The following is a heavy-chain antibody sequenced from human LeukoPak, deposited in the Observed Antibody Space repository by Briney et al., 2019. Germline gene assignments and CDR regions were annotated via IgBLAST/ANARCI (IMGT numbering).Heavy chain of an antibody. CDR2: ISGSGGST. CDR1: EFTFSSYA. J-gene: IGHJ4*02. CDR3: AKDRDHDQYYFDC. Sequence: GGSLRLSCAASEFTFSSYAMSWVRQAPGQGLEWVSAISGSGGSTYYADSVEGRFTISRDNSKNTLYLHMSSLRAEDTAVYYCAKDRDHDQYYFDCWGQGTLVTVSS. V-gene: IGHV3-23*01.